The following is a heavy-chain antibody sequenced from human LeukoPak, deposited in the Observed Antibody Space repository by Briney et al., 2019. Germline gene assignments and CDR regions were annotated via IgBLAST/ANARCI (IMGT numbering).Heavy chain of an antibody. CDR2: TSNDGTTK. D-gene: IGHD4-17*01. J-gene: IGHJ4*02. CDR1: GFTFSSYA. CDR3: ARAPGGFHGDYSPIGY. Sequence: TGGSLRLSCAASGFTFSSYAMHSVRQAPGKGLQWLALTSNDGTTKYYGDSVKGRFSICRDNSQITLYLQMNSLRVEETAMYYCARAPGGFHGDYSPIGYWGQGTLVTVSS. V-gene: IGHV3-30-3*01.